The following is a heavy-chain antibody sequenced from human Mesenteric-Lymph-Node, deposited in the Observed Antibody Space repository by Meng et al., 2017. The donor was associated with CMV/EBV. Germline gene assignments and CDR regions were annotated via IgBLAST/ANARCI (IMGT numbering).Heavy chain of an antibody. CDR1: GGSISSYY. D-gene: IGHD3-22*01. J-gene: IGHJ6*02. Sequence: SETLSLTCTVSGGSISSYYWSWIRPPPGKGLEWIGYIYYSGSTNYNPSLKSRVTISVDTSKNQFSLKLSSVTAADTAVYYCARVGGGYTYYYYGMDVWGQGTTVTVSS. CDR2: IYYSGST. V-gene: IGHV4-59*01. CDR3: ARVGGGYTYYYYGMDV.